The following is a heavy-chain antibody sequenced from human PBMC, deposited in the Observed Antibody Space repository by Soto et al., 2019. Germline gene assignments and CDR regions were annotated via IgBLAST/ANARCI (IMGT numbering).Heavy chain of an antibody. CDR1: GYSFTSYG. CDR2: INTYNGNT. Sequence: QVQLVQSGTEVKKPGASVKVSCKASGYSFTSYGITWVRQAPGQGLEWMGWINTYNGNTNYAQKLQGRVTLTTDTTTSTAYMELRSLRSDDTDVYCCARDLGSSMIIDWGQGTLVTVSS. CDR3: ARDLGSSMIID. J-gene: IGHJ4*02. D-gene: IGHD3-22*01. V-gene: IGHV1-18*01.